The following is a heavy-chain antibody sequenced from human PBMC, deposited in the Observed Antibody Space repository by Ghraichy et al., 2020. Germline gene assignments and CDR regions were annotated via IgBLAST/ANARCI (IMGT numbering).Heavy chain of an antibody. V-gene: IGHV3-48*01. J-gene: IGHJ1*01. CDR1: DFPFSTYS. D-gene: IGHD2-21*01. CDR3: ATDSHFQH. CDR2: ITDTGNTK. Sequence: GGSLRLSCAGSDFPFSTYSMSWVRQAPGRGLEWISFITDTGNTKYYADSVEGRFTVSRDNAKNSLYLQMNSLSAEDTAVYYCATDSHFQHWGQGTLVTVSS.